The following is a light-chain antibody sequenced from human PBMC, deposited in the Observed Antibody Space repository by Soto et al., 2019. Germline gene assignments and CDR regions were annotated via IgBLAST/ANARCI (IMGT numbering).Light chain of an antibody. CDR3: QSYDTSLSAV. J-gene: IGLJ7*01. V-gene: IGLV1-40*01. CDR1: SSNIGAGYD. Sequence: QSVLTQPPSVSGAPGQTVTISCTGSSSNIGAGYDVHWYQQLPGTAPQLLIYGNNNRPSGVPDRFSGSKSGTSASLTITGLQAEDEADYYCQSYDTSLSAVFGGGTKLTVL. CDR2: GNN.